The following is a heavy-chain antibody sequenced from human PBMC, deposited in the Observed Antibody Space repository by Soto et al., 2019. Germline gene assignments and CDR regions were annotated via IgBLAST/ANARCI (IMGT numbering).Heavy chain of an antibody. V-gene: IGHV3-11*01. CDR1: GFTFSYYY. Sequence: GGSLRLSCAASGFTFSYYYMTWIRQAPGKGPEWVSHISSSGSTIYYADSVKGRFTISRDNAKNSLYLQMNSLRAEDTALYYCARETTACFDYWGQGTLVTVSS. CDR2: ISSSGSTI. D-gene: IGHD4-17*01. CDR3: ARETTACFDY. J-gene: IGHJ4*02.